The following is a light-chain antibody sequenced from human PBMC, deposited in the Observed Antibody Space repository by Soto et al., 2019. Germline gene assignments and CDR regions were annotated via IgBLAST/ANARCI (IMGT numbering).Light chain of an antibody. CDR3: QQYGSSPWT. V-gene: IGKV3-20*01. J-gene: IGKJ1*01. CDR2: GAS. Sequence: EIVLTQSPGTLSLSPGERATLSCRASQTVSNSYMAWYQQKPGQAPRLLIYGASSRAPAIPDSFSGSRSGTDSTLIISRLDPQDFAVYYCQQYGSSPWTFGQGPKVQIK. CDR1: QTVSNSY.